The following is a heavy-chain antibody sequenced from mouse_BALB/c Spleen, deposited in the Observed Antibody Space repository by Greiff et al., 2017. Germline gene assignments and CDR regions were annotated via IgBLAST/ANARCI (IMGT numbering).Heavy chain of an antibody. CDR2: IYPGDGDT. CDR1: GYAFSSSW. D-gene: IGHD3-1*01. V-gene: IGHV1-82*01. Sequence: VKLQESGPELVKPGASVKISCKASGYAFSSSWMNWVKQRPGQGLEWIGRIYPGDGDTNYNGKFKGKATLTADKSSNTAYMQLSSLTSVDSAVYFYARRELGYAMDYWGQGTSVTVSA. J-gene: IGHJ4*01. CDR3: ARRELGYAMDY.